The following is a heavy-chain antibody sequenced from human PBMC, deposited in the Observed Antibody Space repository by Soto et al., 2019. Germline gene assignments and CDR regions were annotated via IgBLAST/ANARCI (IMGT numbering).Heavy chain of an antibody. V-gene: IGHV3-33*01. CDR1: GFTFSNYA. CDR3: ARDNWNYVSAFDI. D-gene: IGHD1-7*01. Sequence: QVQLVESGGGVVQPGRSLRLSCAASGFTFSNYAMHWVRQAPGKGLEWVAVIWSDGSNKYYADSVKGRFTISRDNSKNTRYLQRNSLRAEDTAVYSCARDNWNYVSAFDIWGQGTMVTVSS. J-gene: IGHJ3*02. CDR2: IWSDGSNK.